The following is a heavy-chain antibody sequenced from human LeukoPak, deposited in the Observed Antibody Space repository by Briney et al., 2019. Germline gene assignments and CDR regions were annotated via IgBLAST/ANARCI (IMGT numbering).Heavy chain of an antibody. J-gene: IGHJ6*04. CDR2: IYYSGST. CDR3: ARPLFWSGPLDV. Sequence: SETLSLTCTVSGGSISSSSYYWGWIRQPPGKGLEWIGSIYYSGSTNYNPSLKSRVTISVDTSKNQFSLKLSSVTAADTAVYYCARPLFWSGPLDVWGKGTTVTVSS. V-gene: IGHV4-39*07. CDR1: GGSISSSSYY. D-gene: IGHD3-3*01.